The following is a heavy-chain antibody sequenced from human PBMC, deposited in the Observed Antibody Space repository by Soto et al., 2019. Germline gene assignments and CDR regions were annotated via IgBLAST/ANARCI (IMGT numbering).Heavy chain of an antibody. CDR2: VLPISGTA. J-gene: IGHJ3*02. CDR1: GGVFSLYG. D-gene: IGHD1-26*01. CDR3: ASTGEAADVDGSGRGDAFDI. V-gene: IGHV1-69*06. Sequence: QVQLVQSGAEVKRPGSSVRVSCKASGGVFSLYGFSWVRQVPGHGPEWVGGVLPISGTANYAQKYQGRVTITVDKSTSTGYMEVNSLTYEDTAVYYCASTGEAADVDGSGRGDAFDIWGPGTKVTVSA.